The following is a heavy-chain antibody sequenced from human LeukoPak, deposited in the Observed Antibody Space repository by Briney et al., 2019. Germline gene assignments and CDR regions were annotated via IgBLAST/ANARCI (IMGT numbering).Heavy chain of an antibody. D-gene: IGHD5-12*01. V-gene: IGHV4-59*08. CDR1: SGSISRYY. CDR2: IYYSGST. Sequence: SETLSLTCTISSGSISRYYWSWIRQPPGKGLEWIGYIYYSGSTNYNPSLKSRVTISIDTSKNQFSLKLKSVTAADTAVYFCARLSASGYSGYYYSYHGLDVWGQGTTVAVSS. J-gene: IGHJ6*02. CDR3: ARLSASGYSGYYYSYHGLDV.